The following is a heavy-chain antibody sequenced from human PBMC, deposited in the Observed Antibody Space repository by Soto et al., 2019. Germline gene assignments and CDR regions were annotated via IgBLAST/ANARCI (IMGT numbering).Heavy chain of an antibody. CDR1: GGSISSYY. CDR3: ARENDSYGYEASFDY. Sequence: QVQLQESGPGLVKPSETLSLTCTVSGGSISSYYWSWIRQPPGKGLEWIGYIYYSGSTNYNPSLKSRVTISVATSKNQFSLKLSSVTAADTAVYYCARENDSYGYEASFDYWGQGTLVTVSS. J-gene: IGHJ4*02. V-gene: IGHV4-59*01. CDR2: IYYSGST. D-gene: IGHD5-18*01.